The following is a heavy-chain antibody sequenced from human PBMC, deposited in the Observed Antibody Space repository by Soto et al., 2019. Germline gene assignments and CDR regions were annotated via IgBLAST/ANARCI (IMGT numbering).Heavy chain of an antibody. V-gene: IGHV4-59*01. J-gene: IGHJ4*02. D-gene: IGHD2-2*01. CDR1: GDSISGYY. CDR3: ARGRSKTPSSGRYAFDS. Sequence: SETLSLTCIVSGDSISGYYWSWIRQPPGKGLEWIGYIYYSGTTIYSPSLKSRVTISVDTSKNQFSLNLNSVTAADTAVYYCARGRSKTPSSGRYAFDSWGQGTLVTVSS. CDR2: IYYSGTT.